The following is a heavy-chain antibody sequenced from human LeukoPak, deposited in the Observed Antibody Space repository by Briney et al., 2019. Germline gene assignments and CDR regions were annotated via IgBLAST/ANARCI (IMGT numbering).Heavy chain of an antibody. J-gene: IGHJ5*02. CDR3: ARDRPYSQWFDP. V-gene: IGHV4-4*07. CDR1: GVSISNYN. D-gene: IGHD2-15*01. Sequence: SETLSLTCSVSGVSISNYNWNWIRQSAGKGLDWIGRIYNSCSNNFNPSLKSRVSKSVDTSKNQVSLKMSSVTAADTAVDYCARDRPYSQWFDPWGEGALVSVSS. CDR2: IYNSCSN.